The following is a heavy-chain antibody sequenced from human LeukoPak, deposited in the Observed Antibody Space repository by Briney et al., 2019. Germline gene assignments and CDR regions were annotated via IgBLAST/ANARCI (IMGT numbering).Heavy chain of an antibody. CDR1: GFTFTSYA. V-gene: IGHV3-23*01. CDR2: ISASGGST. J-gene: IGHJ4*02. CDR3: AEDQRWESPHYLDS. Sequence: PGGSLRLSCAASGFTFTSYAMNWVRQVPGKGLEWVSGISASGGSTYYADSVRGRFTISRDNSKNTLYVQMNSLRDEDMAVYYCAEDQRWESPHYLDSWGQGTLVTISS. D-gene: IGHD1-26*01.